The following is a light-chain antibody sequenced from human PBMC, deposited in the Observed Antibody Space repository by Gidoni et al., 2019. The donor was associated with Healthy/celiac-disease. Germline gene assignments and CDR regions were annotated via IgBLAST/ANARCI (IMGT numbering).Light chain of an antibody. J-gene: IGKJ4*01. CDR3: QQYNNWPPLT. CDR1: QSVNSN. CDR2: GAS. Sequence: EIVMTQSPATLSVSRGERATLSCRASQSVNSNLAWYQQKPGKAPRLLIYGASTRATCIPARFSGSGSGTEFTLTISRLHSEDFAVYYCQQYNNWPPLTFGGWTKVEI. V-gene: IGKV3-15*01.